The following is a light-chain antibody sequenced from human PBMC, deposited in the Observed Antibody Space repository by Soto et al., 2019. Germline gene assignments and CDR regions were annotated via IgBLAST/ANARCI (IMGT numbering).Light chain of an antibody. V-gene: IGLV2-23*02. J-gene: IGLJ3*02. CDR3: CSYAGRSTWV. CDR1: SSDGGSYNL. CDR2: EVT. Sequence: QSALTQPASVSGSPGQSITISCTGTSSDGGSYNLVSWYQQHPGKAPKVMIYEVTKRPSGVSNRFSGSKSGNTASLTISGLQAEDEADYYCCSYAGRSTWVFGGGTKLTVL.